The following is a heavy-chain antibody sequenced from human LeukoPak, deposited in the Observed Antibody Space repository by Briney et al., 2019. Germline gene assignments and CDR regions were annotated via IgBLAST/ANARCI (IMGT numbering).Heavy chain of an antibody. CDR3: AKRGNSWDLFDY. V-gene: IGHV3-23*01. CDR1: GFTSSSYV. CDR2: IGGSVGSM. J-gene: IGHJ4*02. D-gene: IGHD6-13*01. Sequence: PGGSLRLSCAASGFTSSSYVMSWVRQAPGKGLEWVSNIGGSVGSMFYAASVKGRFAISRDNSKKTLFLQMNNLRVEDTAVYYCAKRGNSWDLFDYWGQGTLVTVSS.